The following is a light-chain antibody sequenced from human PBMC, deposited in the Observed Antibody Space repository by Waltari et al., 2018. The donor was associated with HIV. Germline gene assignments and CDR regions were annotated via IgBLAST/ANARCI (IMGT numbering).Light chain of an antibody. Sequence: DIEMTQSPSSLSASVGDRVSIICRASQGVGTSLAWFQQKPGRAPKSLIYGAKPLQSGVPPRFSGSGSGADFTLTISSLQPEDFATYYCQQYNSYPLSFGPGTKVDVK. J-gene: IGKJ3*01. CDR2: GAK. CDR1: QGVGTS. V-gene: IGKV1-16*01. CDR3: QQYNSYPLS.